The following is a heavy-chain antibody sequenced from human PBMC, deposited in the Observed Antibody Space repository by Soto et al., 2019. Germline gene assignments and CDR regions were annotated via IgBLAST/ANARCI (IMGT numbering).Heavy chain of an antibody. D-gene: IGHD2-15*01. CDR2: ISITGNYK. Sequence: EVQLVESGGGLVKPGGSLRLSCAASGFTFSSFNMDWVRQAPGKGVEWVSSISITGNYKYYADSLKGRFTISRDNAQNVLFLQTDSLRPEDTAVYYCASRRLGYCTGGTCPEFWGQGTLVTVTS. J-gene: IGHJ4*02. V-gene: IGHV3-21*01. CDR3: ASRRLGYCTGGTCPEF. CDR1: GFTFSSFN.